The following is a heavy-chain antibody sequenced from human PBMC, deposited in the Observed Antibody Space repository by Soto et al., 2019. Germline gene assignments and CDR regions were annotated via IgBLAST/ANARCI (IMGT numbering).Heavy chain of an antibody. CDR2: ISGSGGST. CDR3: ARDQPQWSDFWSGYYYYYYGMDV. D-gene: IGHD3-3*01. Sequence: PGGSLRLSCAASGFTFSSYAMSWVRQAPGKGLEWVSAISGSGGSTYYADSVKGRFTISRDNSKNTLYLQMNSLRAEDTAVYYCARDQPQWSDFWSGYYYYYYGMDVWGQGTTVTVSS. CDR1: GFTFSSYA. V-gene: IGHV3-23*01. J-gene: IGHJ6*02.